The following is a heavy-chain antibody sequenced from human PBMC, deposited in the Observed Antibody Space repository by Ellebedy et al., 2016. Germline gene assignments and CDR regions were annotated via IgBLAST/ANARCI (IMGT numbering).Heavy chain of an antibody. V-gene: IGHV4-39*01. CDR1: GGSISNSSYY. Sequence: SETLPLTCTVSGGSISNSSYYWGWIRQPPGKGLEWIGNIYYSGSTYYNPSLKSRLTISVDTSKNQFSLRLSSVTAADTAVYYCARLTVQGENWFDPWGQGTLVTVSS. J-gene: IGHJ5*02. CDR2: IYYSGST. CDR3: ARLTVQGENWFDP. D-gene: IGHD3-16*01.